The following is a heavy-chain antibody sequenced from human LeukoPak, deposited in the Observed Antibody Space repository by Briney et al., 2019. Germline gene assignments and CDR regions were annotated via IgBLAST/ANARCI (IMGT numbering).Heavy chain of an antibody. D-gene: IGHD2-21*01. CDR1: GGTFSSYA. V-gene: IGHV1-69*05. Sequence: AASVKVSCKASGGTFSSYAISWVRQAPGQGLEWMGGIIPIFGTANYAQKFQGRVTITTDESTSTAYMELSSLRSEDTAVYYCAKRDPYCGGDCQDIWGQGTVVTVSS. CDR3: AKRDPYCGGDCQDI. J-gene: IGHJ3*02. CDR2: IIPIFGTA.